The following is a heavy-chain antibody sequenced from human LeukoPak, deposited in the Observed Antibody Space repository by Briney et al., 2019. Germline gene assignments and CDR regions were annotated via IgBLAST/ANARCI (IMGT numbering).Heavy chain of an antibody. CDR1: GGSISSTTYY. Sequence: SETLSLTCTVSGGSISSTTYYWGWIRQPPGRGLEWIGSIYYSGSTNYNPSLKSRVTISADTSKNLFSLKLSSVTAADTAVYYCARQRVDTVMADYWGQGTLVTVSS. D-gene: IGHD5-18*01. J-gene: IGHJ4*02. V-gene: IGHV4-39*01. CDR2: IYYSGST. CDR3: ARQRVDTVMADY.